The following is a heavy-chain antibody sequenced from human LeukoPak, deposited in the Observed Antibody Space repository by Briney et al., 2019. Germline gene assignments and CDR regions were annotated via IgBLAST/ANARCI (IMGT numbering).Heavy chain of an antibody. CDR2: FIPIFGSP. J-gene: IGHJ3*01. D-gene: IGHD2-15*01. V-gene: IGHV1-69*05. Sequence: GASVKVSCKASVPTSTSYAINWVRQVPGQGLEWMGGFIPIFGSPTYAQKFQGRVTFTTDESTDTAYMELSTLRSDDTAVFYCAGFFYYSGDAAFDLWGQGTMVTVSA. CDR1: VPTSTSYA. CDR3: AGFFYYSGDAAFDL.